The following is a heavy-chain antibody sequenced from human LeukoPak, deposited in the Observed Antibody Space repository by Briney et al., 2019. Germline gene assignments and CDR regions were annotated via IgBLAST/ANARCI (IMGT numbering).Heavy chain of an antibody. V-gene: IGHV3-48*03. J-gene: IGHJ4*02. D-gene: IGHD3-16*01. Sequence: GGSLRLSCAASGFTFSSYEMNWVRQAPGKGLEWVSYISGSDNTIYYADSVKGRFTISRDNTKNSLYLQMNSLRAEDTAAYYCASAYGGLLDYWGQGTLVTVSS. CDR2: ISGSDNTI. CDR3: ASAYGGLLDY. CDR1: GFTFSSYE.